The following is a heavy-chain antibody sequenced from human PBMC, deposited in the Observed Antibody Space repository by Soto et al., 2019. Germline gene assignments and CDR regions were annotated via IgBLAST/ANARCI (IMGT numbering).Heavy chain of an antibody. CDR3: ARGDGGYCSGGSCYSDFDF. D-gene: IGHD2-15*01. J-gene: IGHJ4*02. CDR1: GFTFSSYD. Sequence: EVQLVESGGGLVQPGGSLRLSCAASGFTFSSYDMHWVRQATGKGLEWVSAIGTAGDTYYPGSVKGRFTISRENAKNSLYLQMNSLRAGDTAVYYCARGDGGYCSGGSCYSDFDFWGQGALVTVSS. V-gene: IGHV3-13*01. CDR2: IGTAGDT.